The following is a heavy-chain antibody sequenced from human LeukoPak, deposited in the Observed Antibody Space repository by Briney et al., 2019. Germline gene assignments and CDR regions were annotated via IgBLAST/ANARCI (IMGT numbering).Heavy chain of an antibody. CDR3: ARGHRLRWLPNWFDP. V-gene: IGHV1-2*02. D-gene: IGHD4-17*01. CDR2: INPNSGGA. J-gene: IGHJ5*02. Sequence: ASVKVSCKASGYTFTGYYMHWVRQAPGQGLEWMGWINPNSGGANYAQKFQGRVTMTRDTSISTAYMELSRLRSDDTAVYYCARGHRLRWLPNWFDPWGQGTLVTVSS. CDR1: GYTFTGYY.